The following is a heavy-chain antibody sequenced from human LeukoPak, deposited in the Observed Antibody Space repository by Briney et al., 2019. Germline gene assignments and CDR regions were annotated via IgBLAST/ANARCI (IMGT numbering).Heavy chain of an antibody. J-gene: IGHJ4*02. CDR3: TSEHTSYYDFWSGYYDY. D-gene: IGHD3-3*01. V-gene: IGHV3-15*01. CDR2: IKSKTDGGTT. Sequence: GGSLRLSCAASGFTFSNAWMSWARQAPGKGLEWVGRIKSKTDGGTTDYAAPVKGRFTILRDDSKNTLYLQMNSLKTEDTAVYYCTSEHTSYYDFWSGYYDYWGQGTLVTVSS. CDR1: GFTFSNAW.